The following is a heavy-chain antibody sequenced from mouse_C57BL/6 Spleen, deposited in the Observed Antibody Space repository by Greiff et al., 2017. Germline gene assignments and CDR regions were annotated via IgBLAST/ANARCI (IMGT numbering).Heavy chain of an antibody. Sequence: QVQLQQPGAELVKPGASVKVSCKASGYTFTSYWLHWVKQRPGQGLEWIGRIHPSDSDTNYNQKFTGKATLTVDKSSSTAYLELRSLTSEDSAVYYCSRGYGSSPGWCAYWGQGTLVTVSA. D-gene: IGHD1-1*01. CDR3: SRGYGSSPGWCAY. CDR1: GYTFTSYW. V-gene: IGHV1-74*01. CDR2: IHPSDSDT. J-gene: IGHJ3*01.